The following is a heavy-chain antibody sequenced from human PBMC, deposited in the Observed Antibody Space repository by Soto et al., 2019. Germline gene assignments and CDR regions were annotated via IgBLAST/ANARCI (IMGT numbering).Heavy chain of an antibody. CDR1: GYTFTGYY. Sequence: ASVKVSCKASGYTFTGYYMHWVRQAPGQGLEWMGWINPNSGGTNYAQKFQGRVTMTRDTSISTAYMELSRLRSDDTAVYYCARVRQWLAAYYYYYYGMDVWGQGTTVTV. J-gene: IGHJ6*02. D-gene: IGHD6-19*01. V-gene: IGHV1-2*02. CDR3: ARVRQWLAAYYYYYYGMDV. CDR2: INPNSGGT.